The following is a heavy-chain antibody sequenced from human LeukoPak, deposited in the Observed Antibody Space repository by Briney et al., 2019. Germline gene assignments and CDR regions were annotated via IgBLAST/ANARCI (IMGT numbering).Heavy chain of an antibody. J-gene: IGHJ4*02. CDR2: IKSKSGGGTS. CDR1: GFTFGNAW. Sequence: PGGSLRLSCAASGFTFGNAWMTWVCQAPGKGLEWVGRIKSKSGGGTSDYAAPVKGRFTISRDNSKNTLYLQMNSLRAEDTAVYYCARDHSSGWYSDYFDYWGQGTLVTVSS. D-gene: IGHD6-19*01. V-gene: IGHV3-15*01. CDR3: ARDHSSGWYSDYFDY.